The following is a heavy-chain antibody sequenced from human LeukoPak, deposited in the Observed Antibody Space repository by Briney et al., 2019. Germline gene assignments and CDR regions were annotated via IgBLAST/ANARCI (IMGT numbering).Heavy chain of an antibody. V-gene: IGHV3-64*04. CDR3: ASTGCSSGWYSDY. J-gene: IGHJ4*02. CDR2: ISSNGGST. Sequence: PGGSLRLSCSASGFTFSSYAMHWVRQAPGKGLEYVSAISSNGGSTYYADSVKGRFTISRDNSKNTLYLQMNSLRAEDTAVYYCASTGCSSGWYSDYWGQGTLVTVSS. CDR1: GFTFSSYA. D-gene: IGHD6-19*01.